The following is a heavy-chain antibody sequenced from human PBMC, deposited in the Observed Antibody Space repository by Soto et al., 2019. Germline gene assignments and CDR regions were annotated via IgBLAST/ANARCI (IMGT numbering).Heavy chain of an antibody. J-gene: IGHJ6*02. CDR2: IWYDGSNK. V-gene: IGHV3-33*01. CDR1: GFTFSSYG. D-gene: IGHD3-9*01. CDR3: ARGLLTGPHIHHDMDV. Sequence: QVQLVESGGGVVQPGRSLRLSCAASGFTFSSYGMHWVRQAPGKGLEWVAVIWYDGSNKYYADSVKGRFTISRDNSKNTLYLQMNSLRAEDTAVYYCARGLLTGPHIHHDMDVCGQGTTVTVSS.